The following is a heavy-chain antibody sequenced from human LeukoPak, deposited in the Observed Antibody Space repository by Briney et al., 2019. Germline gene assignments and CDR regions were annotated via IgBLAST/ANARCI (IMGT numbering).Heavy chain of an antibody. D-gene: IGHD1-26*01. J-gene: IGHJ1*01. CDR1: GYTFIGYY. V-gene: IGHV1-18*04. CDR3: ARDAGGDFQH. Sequence: AGVTVSCKACGYTFIGYYMHWLRPAPAQGVDWMGWISDYNGNTNDAQKLQGRVTMTTDTSTSTAYMELRSLRSDDTAVYYCARDAGGDFQHWGQGTLVTVSS. CDR2: ISDYNGNT.